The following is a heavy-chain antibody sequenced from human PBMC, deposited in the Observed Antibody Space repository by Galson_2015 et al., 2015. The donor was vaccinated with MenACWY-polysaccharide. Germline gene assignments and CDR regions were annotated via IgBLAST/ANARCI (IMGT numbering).Heavy chain of an antibody. V-gene: IGHV1-3*01. Sequence: SVKVSCKASGYTFTSHNMHWVRQAPGQGLEWMGWINAGTGNTKYSQNFQGRVTITSDTSASTAYMELSGLRSEDTVVYYCARVDCDSDGCFLIDYWGQGTLVTVSS. CDR1: GYTFTSHN. J-gene: IGHJ4*02. CDR3: ARVDCDSDGCFLIDY. D-gene: IGHD2-21*01. CDR2: INAGTGNT.